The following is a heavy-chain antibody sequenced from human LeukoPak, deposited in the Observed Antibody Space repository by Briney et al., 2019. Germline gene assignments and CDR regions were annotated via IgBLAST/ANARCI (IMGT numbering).Heavy chain of an antibody. V-gene: IGHV1-69*06. CDR2: IIPIFGTA. D-gene: IGHD6-13*01. CDR3: ARESRGSSSALDY. J-gene: IGHJ4*02. CDR1: GGTFSSYA. Sequence: GASVKVSCKASGGTFSSYAISWVRQAPGQGLEWMGGIIPIFGTANYAQKFQGRVTITADKSTSTAYMELSSLRSEDTAMYYCARESRGSSSALDYWGQGTLVTVSS.